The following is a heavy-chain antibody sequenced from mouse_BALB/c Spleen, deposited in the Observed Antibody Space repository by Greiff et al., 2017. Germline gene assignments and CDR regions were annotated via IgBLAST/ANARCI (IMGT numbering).Heavy chain of an antibody. Sequence: VKLMESGPGLVAPSQSLSITCTVSGFSLTSYDISWIRQPPGKGLEWLGVIWTGGGTNYNSAFMSRLSISKDNSKSQVFLKMNSLQTDDTAIYYCVRGDGFYFDYWGQGTTLTVSS. CDR1: GFSLTSYD. D-gene: IGHD2-3*01. CDR3: VRGDGFYFDY. V-gene: IGHV2-9-2*01. J-gene: IGHJ2*01. CDR2: IWTGGGT.